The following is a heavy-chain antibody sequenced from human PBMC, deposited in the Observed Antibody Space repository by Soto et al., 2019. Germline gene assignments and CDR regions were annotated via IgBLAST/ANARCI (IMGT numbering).Heavy chain of an antibody. CDR2: ISSTSSYI. V-gene: IGHV3-21*01. D-gene: IGHD4-17*01. CDR1: GFSISTYN. CDR3: ARKDGDNVYYYGLDV. J-gene: IGHJ6*02. Sequence: PGGSLRLSCAASGFSISTYNMNWVRQAPGKGLEWVSYISSTSSYIYYTGSVKGRFTISRNNAKNSLYLQMNSLRVEDTAVYYCARKDGDNVYYYGLDVWGQGTTVTVSS.